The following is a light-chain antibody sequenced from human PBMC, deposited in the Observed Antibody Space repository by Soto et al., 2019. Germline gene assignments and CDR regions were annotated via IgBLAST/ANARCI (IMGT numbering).Light chain of an antibody. Sequence: DIQMTQSPSTLSASVGERVTITCRASQSITTWLAWYQQKPGKAPKLLIYKASSLEGGVPSRFSGSGSGTEFNINISSLLPDEVATDDGQQYNTYRLTGGGGTTVQIK. V-gene: IGKV1-5*03. CDR2: KAS. CDR1: QSITTW. CDR3: QQYNTYRLT. J-gene: IGKJ4*01.